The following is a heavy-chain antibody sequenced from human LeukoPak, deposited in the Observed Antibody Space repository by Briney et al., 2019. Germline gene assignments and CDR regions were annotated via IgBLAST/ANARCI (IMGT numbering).Heavy chain of an antibody. CDR2: IYYSGST. CDR3: ARYYYDSSGYYSFDY. D-gene: IGHD3-22*01. V-gene: IGHV4-59*01. Sequence: PSETLSLTCTVSGGSISSYYWSWIRQPPGKGPEWIGYIYYSGSTNYNPSLKSRVTISVDTSKNQFSLKLSSVTAADTAVYFCARYYYDSSGYYSFDYWGRGTLVTVSS. J-gene: IGHJ4*02. CDR1: GGSISSYY.